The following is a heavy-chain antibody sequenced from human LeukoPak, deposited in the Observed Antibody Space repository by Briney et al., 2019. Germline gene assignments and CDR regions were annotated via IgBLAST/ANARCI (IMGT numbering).Heavy chain of an antibody. CDR2: FDPEDGET. CDR1: GYSFTGYY. J-gene: IGHJ5*02. CDR3: ATSGPRIVVVTAILQFDP. D-gene: IGHD2-21*02. Sequence: ASVKVSCKASGYSFTGYYMHWVRQAPGKGLEWMGGFDPEDGETIYAQKFQGRVTMTEDTSTDTAYMELSSLRSEDTAVYYCATSGPRIVVVTAILQFDPWGQGTLVTVSS. V-gene: IGHV1-24*01.